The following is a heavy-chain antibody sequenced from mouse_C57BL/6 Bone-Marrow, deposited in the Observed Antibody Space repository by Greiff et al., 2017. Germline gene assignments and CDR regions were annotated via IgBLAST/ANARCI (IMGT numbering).Heavy chain of an antibody. V-gene: IGHV1-7*01. D-gene: IGHD1-1*01. Sequence: VQLQQSGAELAKPGASVKLSCKASGYTFTTYWMHWVKQRPGQGLEWIGYINPSSGYTKYNQKFKDKATLTADNSSSTAYMQLSSLTYEDSAVYYCARLLRDYWGHGTTLTVST. CDR2: INPSSGYT. CDR3: ARLLRDY. J-gene: IGHJ2*01. CDR1: GYTFTTYW.